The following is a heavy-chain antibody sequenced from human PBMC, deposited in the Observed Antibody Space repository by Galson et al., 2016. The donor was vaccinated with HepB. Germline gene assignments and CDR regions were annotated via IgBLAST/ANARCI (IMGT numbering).Heavy chain of an antibody. CDR2: INGSAGRT. J-gene: IGHJ6*02. Sequence: SLRLSCATSGLKGRGEAMTWVRQAPGKGLEWVSAINGSAGRTFYADSVKGRFTISRDNSKNTLYLQMDGLRAEDSALYYCAKAQGSMVRDYYYGLDVWGQGTTVTVSS. CDR3: AKAQGSMVRDYYYGLDV. V-gene: IGHV3-23*01. CDR1: GLKGRGEA. D-gene: IGHD3-10*01.